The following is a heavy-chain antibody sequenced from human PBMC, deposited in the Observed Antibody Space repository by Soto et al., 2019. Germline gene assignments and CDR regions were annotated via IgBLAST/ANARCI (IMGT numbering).Heavy chain of an antibody. J-gene: IGHJ2*01. CDR1: GFTFSSYW. CDR3: ARRVVVTTAWYFDL. D-gene: IGHD3-22*01. CDR2: INSDGSIT. V-gene: IGHV3-74*01. Sequence: EVQLVESGGGLVQPGGSLRLSCSASGFTFSSYWIHWVRQAPGKGLVWVSRINSDGSITNYADSVKGRFTISRDNAKNTLYLHMNSLRGEDTAVYYCARRVVVTTAWYFDLWGRGTLVTVSS.